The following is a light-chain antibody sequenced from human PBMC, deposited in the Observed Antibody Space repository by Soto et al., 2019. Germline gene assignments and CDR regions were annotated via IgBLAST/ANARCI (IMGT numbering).Light chain of an antibody. V-gene: IGLV2-14*02. CDR3: SSYTSSITPYV. J-gene: IGLJ1*01. CDR2: EGT. Sequence: QSVLTQPASVSGSPGQSITISCTGTSSDVGSYNFVSWYRQHPGKAPKLMIYEGTKRPSGVSNRFSGSKSGYTASLTISGLQADDEAEYYCSSYTSSITPYVFGTGTKVTVL. CDR1: SSDVGSYNF.